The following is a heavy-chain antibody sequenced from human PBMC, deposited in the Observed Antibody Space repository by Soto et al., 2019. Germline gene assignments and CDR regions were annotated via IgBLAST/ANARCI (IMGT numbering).Heavy chain of an antibody. CDR2: ISYDGSNK. J-gene: IGHJ4*02. Sequence: GGSLRLSCAASGFTFSSYGMHWVRQAPGKGLEWVAVISYDGSNKYYADSVKGRFTISRDNSKNTLYLQMNSLRAEDTAVYYCAKDRGYYGSGNVIGSLADYWGQGTLVTVSS. V-gene: IGHV3-30*18. CDR3: AKDRGYYGSGNVIGSLADY. CDR1: GFTFSSYG. D-gene: IGHD3-10*01.